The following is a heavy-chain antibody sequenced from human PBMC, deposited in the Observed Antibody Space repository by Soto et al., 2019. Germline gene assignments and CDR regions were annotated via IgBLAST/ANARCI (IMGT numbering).Heavy chain of an antibody. J-gene: IGHJ4*02. V-gene: IGHV3-33*01. Sequence: GGSLRLSCAASGFTFSSYGMHWVRQAPGKGLEWVAVIWYDGSNKYYADSVKGRFTISRDNSKNTLYLQMNSLRAEDTAVYYCAREQDLEMATAPTGFDYWGQGTLVTVSS. CDR2: IWYDGSNK. CDR3: AREQDLEMATAPTGFDY. CDR1: GFTFSSYG. D-gene: IGHD5-18*01.